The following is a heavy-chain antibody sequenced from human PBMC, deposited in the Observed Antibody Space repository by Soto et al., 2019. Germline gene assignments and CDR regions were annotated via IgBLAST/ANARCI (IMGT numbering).Heavy chain of an antibody. V-gene: IGHV3-11*01. CDR2: ISSSGSTI. J-gene: IGHJ6*02. CDR3: ARSMYRSSWYLLPYYYYYGMDV. CDR1: GFTFSDYY. Sequence: QVQLVESGGGLVKPGGSLRLSCAASGFTFSDYYMSWIRQAPGKGLEWVSYISSSGSTIYYADSVKGRFTISRDNAKNSLYLQMNSLRAEDTAVYYCARSMYRSSWYLLPYYYYYGMDVWGQGTTVTVSS. D-gene: IGHD6-13*01.